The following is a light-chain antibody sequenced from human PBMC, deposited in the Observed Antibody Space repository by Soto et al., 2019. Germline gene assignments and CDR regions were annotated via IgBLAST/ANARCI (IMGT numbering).Light chain of an antibody. CDR1: QSVSTY. V-gene: IGKV3-11*01. J-gene: IGKJ4*01. Sequence: EIVLTQSPATLSLSPGERATLSCRASQSVSTYLAWYQQKPGQAPRLLIYEASNRATGIPARFSGSGSGTDFTLTISSLEPEDFAFYYCQQRDSWPLTFGGGTKAEIK. CDR2: EAS. CDR3: QQRDSWPLT.